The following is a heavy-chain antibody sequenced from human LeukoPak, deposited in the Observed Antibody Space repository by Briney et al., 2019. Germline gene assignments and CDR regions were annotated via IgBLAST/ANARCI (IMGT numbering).Heavy chain of an antibody. CDR3: ARDHQVKDV. CDR2: INPNTGAS. V-gene: IGHV1-2*02. Sequence: ASVKVSCKASGYTFTGYYMHWVRQAPGQGLEWMGWINPNTGASNFAQKFQGRATMTRDMSISTAYMELSRLKSDDTAVYYCARDHQVKDVWGQGTTVTVSS. CDR1: GYTFTGYY. J-gene: IGHJ6*02.